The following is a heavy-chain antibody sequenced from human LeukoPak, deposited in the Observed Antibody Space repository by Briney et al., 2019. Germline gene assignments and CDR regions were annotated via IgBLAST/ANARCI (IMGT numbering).Heavy chain of an antibody. CDR3: ARVGGYDILTGYYYYMDV. Sequence: ASVTVSCKASGGTFSSYAISWVRQAPGQGLEWMGGIIPIFGTANYAQKFQGRVTITADESTSTAYMGLSSLRSEDTAVYYCARVGGYDILTGYYYYMDVWGKGTTVTISS. D-gene: IGHD3-9*01. CDR1: GGTFSSYA. CDR2: IIPIFGTA. J-gene: IGHJ6*03. V-gene: IGHV1-69*13.